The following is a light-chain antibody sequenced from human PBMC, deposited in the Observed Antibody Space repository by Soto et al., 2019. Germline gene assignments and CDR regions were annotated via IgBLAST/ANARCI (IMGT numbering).Light chain of an antibody. CDR2: YDD. CDR1: SSSIGKNA. V-gene: IGLV1-36*01. J-gene: IGLJ2*01. CDR3: AVWDDSLNGPV. Sequence: QTVVTQPPSMSAAPRQRVTISCSGSSSSIGKNAVNWYQQLPGKAPRLLVYYDDLLSSGVSDRFSGSKSGTSASLAISGLHSEDEANYYCAVWDDSLNGPVFGGGTKLTVL.